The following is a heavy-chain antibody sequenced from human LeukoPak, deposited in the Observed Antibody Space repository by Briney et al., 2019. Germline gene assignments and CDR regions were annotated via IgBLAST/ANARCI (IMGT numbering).Heavy chain of an antibody. CDR3: ARQRLDGDILGFDW. CDR2: IHTSGSP. J-gene: IGHJ4*02. V-gene: IGHV4-4*07. Sequence: PSETLSLTCNVSGASISGHYWSWIRHPAGKSLEWIGRIHTSGSPIYNPSLSSRVTMSVDTSKGQFSLTMNSLTAADTAIYYCARQRLDGDILGFDWWGQGTLVTVAS. CDR1: GASISGHY. D-gene: IGHD2-21*01.